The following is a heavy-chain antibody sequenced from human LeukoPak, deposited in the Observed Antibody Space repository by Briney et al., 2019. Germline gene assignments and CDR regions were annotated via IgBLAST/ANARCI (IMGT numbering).Heavy chain of an antibody. CDR1: GFSFGSHW. Sequence: GGSLRLSCAASGFSFGSHWMTWVRQAPGKGLEWVANIKQDGSEKYYVDSVKGRFTISRDNAKNSLYLQMNSLRAEDTAVYYCARLSTITMIVVVIMDAFDIWGQGTMVTVSS. D-gene: IGHD3-22*01. J-gene: IGHJ3*02. CDR3: ARLSTITMIVVVIMDAFDI. CDR2: IKQDGSEK. V-gene: IGHV3-7*01.